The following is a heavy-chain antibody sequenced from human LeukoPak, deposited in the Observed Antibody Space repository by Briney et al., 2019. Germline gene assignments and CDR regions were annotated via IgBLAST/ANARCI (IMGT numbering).Heavy chain of an antibody. D-gene: IGHD3-16*02. Sequence: SETLSLTCAVDGGSFSGYYWSWIRQPPGKGLEWIGEINHSGSTNYNPSLKSRVTISVDTSKNQFSLKLSSVTAADTAVYYCARGSEEYDYVWGSYRYSPWFDPWGQGTLVTVSS. CDR1: GGSFSGYY. CDR2: INHSGST. CDR3: ARGSEEYDYVWGSYRYSPWFDP. J-gene: IGHJ5*02. V-gene: IGHV4-34*01.